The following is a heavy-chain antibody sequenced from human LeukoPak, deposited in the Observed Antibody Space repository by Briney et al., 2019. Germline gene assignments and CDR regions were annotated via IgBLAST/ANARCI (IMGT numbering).Heavy chain of an antibody. V-gene: IGHV1-24*01. CDR3: ATDQLYYDYVWGSYRRGYFDY. Sequence: ASAKVSCKVSRYTLTELSMHWGPQAPRKGVERMAGFDPEDGETTYAQKFQGRVTMTEDTSTDTAYMELSSLRFEDTAVYYCATDQLYYDYVWGSYRRGYFDYWGQGTLVTVSS. CDR2: FDPEDGET. CDR1: RYTLTELS. D-gene: IGHD3-16*02. J-gene: IGHJ4*02.